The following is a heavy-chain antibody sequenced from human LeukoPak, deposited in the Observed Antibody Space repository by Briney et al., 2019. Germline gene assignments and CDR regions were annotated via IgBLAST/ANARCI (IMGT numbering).Heavy chain of an antibody. CDR1: GYTFTSYY. V-gene: IGHV1-46*01. Sequence: GASVKVSCKASGYTFTSYYMHWVRQAPGQGLEWVGRINPYGGNTSYAQKFQGRVTMTRDTSTKTLYMELSSLTSEDMAVYYCARGDGSSWAKEFDFWGQGTLVTVSS. D-gene: IGHD6-13*01. CDR2: INPYGGNT. J-gene: IGHJ4*02. CDR3: ARGDGSSWAKEFDF.